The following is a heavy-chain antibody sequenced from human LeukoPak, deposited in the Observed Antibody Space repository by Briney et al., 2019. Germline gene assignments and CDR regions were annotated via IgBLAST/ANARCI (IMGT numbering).Heavy chain of an antibody. CDR1: GYTFTGYY. J-gene: IGHJ4*02. D-gene: IGHD3-10*01. Sequence: ASVKVSCEASGYTFTGYYMHWVRQAPGQGFEWMGWINPDSGGTNYAQKFQGRVTMTRDTSISTAYMELSRLRSDDTAVYYCARDRRGSGSYLFDYWGQGTLVTVSS. CDR3: ARDRRGSGSYLFDY. CDR2: INPDSGGT. V-gene: IGHV1-2*02.